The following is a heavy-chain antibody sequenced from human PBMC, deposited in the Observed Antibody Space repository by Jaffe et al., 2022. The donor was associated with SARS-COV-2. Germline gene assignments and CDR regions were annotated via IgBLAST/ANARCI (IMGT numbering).Heavy chain of an antibody. CDR2: IYHNGNT. V-gene: IGHV4-38-2*02. CDR1: GYSISSGYY. CDR3: ARDTLYDSTY. Sequence: QVQLQESGPGLVKPSETLSLTCTVSGYSISSGYYWAWIRQAPGKGLEWVATIYHNGNTYYNPSLKSRVTISMDTSKNQFSLNLSSVTDADTAMYYCARDTLYDSTYWGQGTLVTVSS. D-gene: IGHD3-22*01. J-gene: IGHJ4*02.